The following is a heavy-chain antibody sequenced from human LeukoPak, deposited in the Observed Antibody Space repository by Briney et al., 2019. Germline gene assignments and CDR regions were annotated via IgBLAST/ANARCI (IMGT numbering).Heavy chain of an antibody. J-gene: IGHJ3*02. D-gene: IGHD6-19*01. CDR2: ISYDGGNK. Sequence: PGGSLRLSCAASGFTFSSYGMHWVRQAPGKGLEWVAVISYDGGNKYFADSVKGRFTISRDNSKNTVYLQMNSLRAEDTALYYCAKVYSSGWNDAFDIWGQGTMVTVSS. CDR3: AKVYSSGWNDAFDI. V-gene: IGHV3-30*18. CDR1: GFTFSSYG.